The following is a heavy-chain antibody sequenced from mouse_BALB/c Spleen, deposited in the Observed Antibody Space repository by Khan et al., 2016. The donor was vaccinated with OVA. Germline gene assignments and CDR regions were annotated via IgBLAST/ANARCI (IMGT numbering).Heavy chain of an antibody. V-gene: IGHV1-7*01. CDR1: GYTFINYW. CDR3: ARRGLRWDFDY. J-gene: IGHJ2*01. CDR2: INPTTDYT. Sequence: VELVESGAELAKPGASVKMSCKASGYTFINYWMHWVKQRPGQGLEWIGYINPTTDYTEYNQNFKDKATLTARKSSSTAYMKLSSLTTENSAVYYCARRGLRWDFDYWGQGTTLTVSS. D-gene: IGHD1-1*01.